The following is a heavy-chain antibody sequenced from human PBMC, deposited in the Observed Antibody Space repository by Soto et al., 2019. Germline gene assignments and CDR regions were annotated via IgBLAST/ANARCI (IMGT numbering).Heavy chain of an antibody. Sequence: QVQLQQWGAGLLKPSETLSLTCAVYGGSFSGYYWSWIRQPTGKGLEWIGEIKHRGYTTYNPSLKRRVTISVDTSKNQFSLKLSTVTAADTAVYYCDRVDIVTTNWFAPWGQGTPVTVSS. CDR3: DRVDIVTTNWFAP. V-gene: IGHV4-34*01. D-gene: IGHD5-12*01. CDR1: GGSFSGYY. J-gene: IGHJ5*02. CDR2: IKHRGYT.